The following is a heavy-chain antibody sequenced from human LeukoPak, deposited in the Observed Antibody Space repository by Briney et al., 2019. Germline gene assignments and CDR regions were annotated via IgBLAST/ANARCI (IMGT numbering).Heavy chain of an antibody. D-gene: IGHD2-2*01. CDR2: ISSSSSTI. CDR3: ASDPTDCSSTSCYLYYYYYGMDV. CDR1: GFTLSSYS. Sequence: PGGSLRLSCAASGFTLSSYSMNWVRQAPGKGLEWVSYISSSSSTIYYADSVKGRFTISRDNAKNSLYLQMNSLRAEDTAVYYCASDPTDCSSTSCYLYYYYYGMDVWGQGTTVTVSS. J-gene: IGHJ6*02. V-gene: IGHV3-48*01.